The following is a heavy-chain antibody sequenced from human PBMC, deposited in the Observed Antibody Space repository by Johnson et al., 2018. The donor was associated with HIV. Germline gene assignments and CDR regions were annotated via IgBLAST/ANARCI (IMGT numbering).Heavy chain of an antibody. V-gene: IGHV3-30*04. D-gene: IGHD1-26*01. CDR1: GFTFSSYA. J-gene: IGHJ3*02. Sequence: QVQLVESGGGVVQPGRSLRLSCAASGFTFSSYAMHWVRQAPGKGLEWVAVISYNGTNTWYADSVKGRFTISRDNSKNTMYLQMNSLRAEDTAVYYCAKSGYSGSYDRMGAFDIWGQGTMVTVSS. CDR3: AKSGYSGSYDRMGAFDI. CDR2: ISYNGTNT.